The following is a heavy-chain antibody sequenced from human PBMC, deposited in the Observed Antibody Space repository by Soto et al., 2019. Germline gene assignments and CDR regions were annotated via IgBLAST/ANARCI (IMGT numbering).Heavy chain of an antibody. CDR1: GYTFTTFD. CDR3: ARKLIAESVTFDY. V-gene: IGHV1-2*02. J-gene: IGHJ4*02. CDR2: MNPNSGVT. D-gene: IGHD6-13*01. Sequence: ALVNGSRKASGYTFTTFDIHWVRQITGQGFEWMGWMNPNSGVTSFAQNFQGRVTMTRDTSIRTAYMELCWLRADDTAIYYCARKLIAESVTFDYWGQGTLVTVSS.